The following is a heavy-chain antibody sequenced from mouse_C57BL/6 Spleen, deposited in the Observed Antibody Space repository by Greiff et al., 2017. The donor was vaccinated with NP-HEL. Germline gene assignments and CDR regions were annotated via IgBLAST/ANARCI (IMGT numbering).Heavy chain of an antibody. CDR3: ARSGGPSAWFAY. CDR2: IDPSDSET. D-gene: IGHD3-1*01. V-gene: IGHV1-52*01. J-gene: IGHJ3*01. CDR1: GYTFTSYW. Sequence: QVQLKQPGAELVRPGSSVKLSCKASGYTFTSYWMHWVKQRPIQGLEWIGNIDPSDSETHYNQKFKDKATLTVDKSSSTAYMQLSSLTSEDSAVYYCARSGGPSAWFAYWGQGTLVTVSA.